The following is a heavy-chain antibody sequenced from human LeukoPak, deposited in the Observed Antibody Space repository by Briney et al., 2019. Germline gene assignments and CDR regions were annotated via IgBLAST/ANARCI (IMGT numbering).Heavy chain of an antibody. CDR1: GGSISSYY. CDR3: ARMTTVTYPYNWFDP. CDR2: IYYSGST. J-gene: IGHJ5*02. Sequence: SETLSLTCTVSGGSISSYYWSWIRQPAGKGLEWIGYIYYSGSTNYNPSLKSRVTISVDTSKNQFSLKLSSVTAADTAVYYCARMTTVTYPYNWFDPWGQGTLVTVSS. D-gene: IGHD4-17*01. V-gene: IGHV4-59*01.